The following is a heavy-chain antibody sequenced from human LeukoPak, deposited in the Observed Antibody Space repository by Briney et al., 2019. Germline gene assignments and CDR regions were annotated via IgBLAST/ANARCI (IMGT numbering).Heavy chain of an antibody. D-gene: IGHD3-16*01. Sequence: NSGGSLRLSCTASGFTFDDYAMHWVRQAPGKGLEWVSSISSSSSYIYYADSVKGRFTISRDNAKNSLYLQMNSLRAEDTAVYYCARGGDAFDIWGQGTMVTVSS. J-gene: IGHJ3*02. CDR3: ARGGDAFDI. CDR2: ISSSSSYI. V-gene: IGHV3-21*01. CDR1: GFTFDDYA.